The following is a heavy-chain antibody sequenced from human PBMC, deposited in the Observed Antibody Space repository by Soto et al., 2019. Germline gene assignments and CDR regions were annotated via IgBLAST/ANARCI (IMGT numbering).Heavy chain of an antibody. Sequence: SETLSLTSTVSVNSITPYYWGWIRQPAGKGLEWIGRIDASGNTNYNPSLNSRVTLSIDTAKKQFSLKLTSVTAADTAIYYCARSSNNWFQTEGMDVWGQGTTVTVSS. CDR3: ARSSNNWFQTEGMDV. CDR2: IDASGNT. CDR1: VNSITPYY. J-gene: IGHJ6*02. V-gene: IGHV4-4*07. D-gene: IGHD6-13*01.